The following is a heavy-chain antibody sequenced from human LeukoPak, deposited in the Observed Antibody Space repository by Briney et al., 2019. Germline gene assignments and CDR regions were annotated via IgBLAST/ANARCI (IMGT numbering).Heavy chain of an antibody. J-gene: IGHJ4*02. CDR2: ISGSGGST. CDR3: AKASSVVLVYVIVG. Sequence: GGSLRLSCAASGFTFSSYGMHWVRQAPGKGLEWVSAISGSGGSTYYADSVKGRFTISRDNSKNTLYLQMNSLRAEDTAVYYCAKASSVVLVYVIVGWGQGTLVTVSS. V-gene: IGHV3-23*01. D-gene: IGHD2-8*01. CDR1: GFTFSSYG.